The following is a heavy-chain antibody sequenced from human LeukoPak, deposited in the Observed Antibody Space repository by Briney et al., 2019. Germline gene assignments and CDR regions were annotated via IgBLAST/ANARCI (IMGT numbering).Heavy chain of an antibody. J-gene: IGHJ6*02. Sequence: PSETLSLTCTVSGGSISSYYWSRIRQPPGKGLEWIGGINHSGSTNYNPSLKSRVTISVDTSKSQFSLKLSSVTAADTAVYYCARVHRGYDILTGYPYYYYYGMDVWGQGTTVTVSS. D-gene: IGHD3-9*01. CDR3: ARVHRGYDILTGYPYYYYYGMDV. V-gene: IGHV4-34*01. CDR1: GGSISSYY. CDR2: INHSGST.